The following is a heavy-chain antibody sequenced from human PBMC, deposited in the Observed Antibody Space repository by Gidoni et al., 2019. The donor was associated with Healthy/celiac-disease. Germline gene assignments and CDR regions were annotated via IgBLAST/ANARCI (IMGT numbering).Heavy chain of an antibody. D-gene: IGHD6-19*01. J-gene: IGHJ6*02. CDR3: AREGQWLGYYYYYGMDV. CDR1: GFTFSSYS. V-gene: IGHV3-21*01. Sequence: EVQLVESGGGLVKPGGSLRLSCAASGFTFSSYSMNWVRQAPGKGLEWVSSISSSSSYIYYADSVKGRFTISRDNAKNSLYLQMNSLRAEDTAVYYCAREGQWLGYYYYYGMDVWGQGTTVTVSS. CDR2: ISSSSSYI.